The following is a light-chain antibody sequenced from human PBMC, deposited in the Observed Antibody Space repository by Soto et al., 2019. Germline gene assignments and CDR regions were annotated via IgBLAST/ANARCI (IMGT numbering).Light chain of an antibody. J-gene: IGKJ5*01. CDR2: GAS. Sequence: EIVLTQSPATLSLSPGERATLSCGASQSVGSSLAWYQQKPGQAPRLLIYGASTRATGIPARFSGSGSGTEFTLTISSLQSEDFATYYCQQLNAYPLTFGQGTRLEIK. V-gene: IGKV3-15*01. CDR1: QSVGSS. CDR3: QQLNAYPLT.